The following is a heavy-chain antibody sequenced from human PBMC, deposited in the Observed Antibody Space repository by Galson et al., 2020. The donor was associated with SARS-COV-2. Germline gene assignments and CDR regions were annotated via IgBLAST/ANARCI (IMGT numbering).Heavy chain of an antibody. Sequence: ASVKVSCKVSGYTLTELSMHWVRQAPGKGLEWMGGFDPEDGETIYAQKFQGRVTMTEDTSTDTAYMELSSLRSEDTAVYYCATISVVRRSNWFDPWGQGTLVTVSS. J-gene: IGHJ5*02. V-gene: IGHV1-24*01. CDR1: GYTLTELS. D-gene: IGHD2-15*01. CDR2: FDPEDGET. CDR3: ATISVVRRSNWFDP.